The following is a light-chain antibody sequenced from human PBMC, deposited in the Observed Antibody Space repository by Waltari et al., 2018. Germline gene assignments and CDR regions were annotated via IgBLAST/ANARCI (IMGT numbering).Light chain of an antibody. Sequence: QTAVTQEPSFSVSSGGTVILTFCSSSGTVSTSYYHSWYQQTPGQAPRTLIYSTNTRSSGVPDRFAGSILGNKAALTITGAQADDESDYYCVLYMGGGIWVFGGGTKLTVL. J-gene: IGLJ3*02. CDR3: VLYMGGGIWV. CDR1: SGTVSTSYY. V-gene: IGLV8-61*01. CDR2: STN.